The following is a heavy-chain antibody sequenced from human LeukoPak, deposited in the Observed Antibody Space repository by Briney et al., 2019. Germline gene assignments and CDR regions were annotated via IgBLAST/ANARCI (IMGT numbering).Heavy chain of an antibody. V-gene: IGHV3-33*01. J-gene: IGHJ4*02. Sequence: PGGSLRLSCAASGFTFSTYGMHWVRQAPGKGLEWVAVIWYDGSNKYYADSVKGRFTISRDNSKNTLYLQMNSLRAEGTAVYYCARDVMYCSGGRCFYYFDYWGQGTLVTVSS. CDR2: IWYDGSNK. CDR1: GFTFSTYG. CDR3: ARDVMYCSGGRCFYYFDY. D-gene: IGHD2-15*01.